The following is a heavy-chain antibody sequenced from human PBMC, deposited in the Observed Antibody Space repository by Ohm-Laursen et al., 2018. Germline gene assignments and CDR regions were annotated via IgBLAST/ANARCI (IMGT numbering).Heavy chain of an antibody. Sequence: SLRLSCAASGFTFSSYGMHWVRQAPGKGLEWVAVIWYDGSNKYYADSVKGRFTISRDNAKNSLYLQMNSLRAEDTAFYYCAKDPPFDPWGEGTLVTVSS. CDR3: AKDPPFDP. V-gene: IGHV3-33*03. J-gene: IGHJ5*02. CDR1: GFTFSSYG. CDR2: IWYDGSNK.